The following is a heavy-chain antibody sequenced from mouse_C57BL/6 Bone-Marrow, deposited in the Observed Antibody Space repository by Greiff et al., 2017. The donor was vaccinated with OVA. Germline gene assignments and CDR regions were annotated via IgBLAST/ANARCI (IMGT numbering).Heavy chain of an antibody. Sequence: QVQLMESGAELVKPGASVKISCKASGYAFSSYWMNWVKQRPGKGLEWIGQIYPGDGDTNYNGKFKGKATLTADKSSSTAYMQLSSLTSEDSAVYFCARQSVWYFDVWGTGTTVTVSS. CDR3: ARQSVWYFDV. CDR2: IYPGDGDT. J-gene: IGHJ1*03. V-gene: IGHV1-80*01. CDR1: GYAFSSYW.